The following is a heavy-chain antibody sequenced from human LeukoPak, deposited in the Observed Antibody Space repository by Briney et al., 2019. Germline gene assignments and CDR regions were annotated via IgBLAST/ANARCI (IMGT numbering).Heavy chain of an antibody. J-gene: IGHJ4*02. Sequence: NASQTLSLTCTVSGGSISSGSYYWNWIRQPAGKGLEWIGRIYTSGSTNYNPSLKSRVTISVDTSKNQFSLKLISVTAADTAIYYCVTTHSSWYSSFDFCGQGTLVTVSS. CDR1: GGSISSGSYY. V-gene: IGHV4-61*02. CDR3: VTTHSSWYSSFDF. D-gene: IGHD6-13*01. CDR2: IYTSGST.